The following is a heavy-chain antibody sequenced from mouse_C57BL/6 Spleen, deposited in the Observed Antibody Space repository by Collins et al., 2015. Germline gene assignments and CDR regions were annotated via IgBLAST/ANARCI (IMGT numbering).Heavy chain of an antibody. Sequence: QVQLQQPGTELVKPGASMKLSCRASGYTFTSYWMHWVMQRPGGGLEWIGRIDPNSGDSKYNEKFKSKATLTVDKPSNTAYMQLSSLTSEDSAVYYCTRGSNYGFDYWGQGTTLTVSS. D-gene: IGHD2-5*01. CDR2: IDPNSGDS. CDR1: GYTFTSYW. J-gene: IGHJ2*01. CDR3: TRGSNYGFDY. V-gene: IGHV1-72*01.